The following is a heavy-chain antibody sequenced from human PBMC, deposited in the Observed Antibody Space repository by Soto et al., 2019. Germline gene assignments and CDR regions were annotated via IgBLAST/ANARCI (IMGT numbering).Heavy chain of an antibody. D-gene: IGHD6-6*01. V-gene: IGHV4-39*01. CDR1: GDSISSSTYY. CDR3: ARPYFSSSSMFDY. Sequence: LSLTCTVSGDSISSSTYYWGWIRQPPGKGLEWIGCIYHTGTTYYNPSLKSRVTISVDTSKNQFSLKLSSVTAADTAVYYCARPYFSSSSMFDYWGQGTLVTVSS. CDR2: IYHTGTT. J-gene: IGHJ4*02.